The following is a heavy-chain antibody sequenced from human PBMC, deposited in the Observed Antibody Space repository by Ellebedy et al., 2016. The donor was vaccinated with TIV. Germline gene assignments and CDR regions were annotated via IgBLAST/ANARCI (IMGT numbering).Heavy chain of an antibody. D-gene: IGHD1-26*01. CDR3: ARGVGAARITPMGY. V-gene: IGHV3-74*01. CDR1: GFTFSSYW. CDR2: INSDGSST. J-gene: IGHJ4*02. Sequence: LSLTCAASGFTFSSYWMHWVRQAPGKGLVWVSRINSDGSSTSYADSVKGRFTISRDNAKNTLYLQMNSLRAEDTAVYYWARGVGAARITPMGYWGQGTLVTVSS.